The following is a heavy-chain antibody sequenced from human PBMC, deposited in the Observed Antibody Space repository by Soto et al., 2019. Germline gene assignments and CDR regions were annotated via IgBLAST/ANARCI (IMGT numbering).Heavy chain of an antibody. CDR2: IYHSVIT. Sequence: SDTLALTCAVSVFSIISVYYGVCIRHPPGKGLECIWSIYHSVITSYNPSLKIRVTISVYTSKNQFSLKLSSVTAADTAVYYCARDKYRRSYLVYEYWGQGDMVPVSS. CDR3: ARDKYRRSYLVYEY. J-gene: IGHJ4*02. D-gene: IGHD2-2*02. CDR1: VFSIISVYY. V-gene: IGHV4-38-2*02.